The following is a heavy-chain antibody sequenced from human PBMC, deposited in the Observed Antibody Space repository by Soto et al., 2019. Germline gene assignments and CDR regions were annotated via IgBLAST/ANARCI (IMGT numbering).Heavy chain of an antibody. J-gene: IGHJ6*02. CDR1: GFTFRNYD. CDR3: ARTDRDFYGLDV. V-gene: IGHV3-13*05. Sequence: EVQLVESGGGLVQPGGSLRLSCEASGFTFRNYDMHWVPQGTGKGLEWVSGISAAGDPDYADSVEGRFTISRENAQNSFFLQMNGLTVGDTAVYYCARTDRDFYGLDVWGQGTTVIVSS. CDR2: ISAAGDP.